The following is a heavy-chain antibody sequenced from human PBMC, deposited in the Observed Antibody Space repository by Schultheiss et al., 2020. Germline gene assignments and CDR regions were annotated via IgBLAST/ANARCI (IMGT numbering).Heavy chain of an antibody. D-gene: IGHD6-13*01. J-gene: IGHJ6*02. Sequence: ASVTVSCKASGYTFTGYYMHWVRQAPGQGLEWMGIINPSGGSTSYAQKFQGRVTMTRDTSTSTVYMELSSLRSEDTAVCYCARTYSSSWYLSYYGMDVWGQGTTVNVS. V-gene: IGHV1-46*01. CDR1: GYTFTGYY. CDR2: INPSGGST. CDR3: ARTYSSSWYLSYYGMDV.